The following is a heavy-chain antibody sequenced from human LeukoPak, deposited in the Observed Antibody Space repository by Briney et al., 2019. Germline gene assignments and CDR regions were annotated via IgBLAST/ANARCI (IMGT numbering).Heavy chain of an antibody. Sequence: AASVKVSCKASGGTFSSYAISWVRQAPGQGLEWMGGIIPIFGTANYAQKFQGRATITTDESTSTAYMELSSLRSEDTAVYYCASTTSGGGETNMDVWGKGTTVTVSS. CDR2: IIPIFGTA. CDR3: ASTTSGGGETNMDV. J-gene: IGHJ6*03. V-gene: IGHV1-69*05. CDR1: GGTFSSYA. D-gene: IGHD2-21*01.